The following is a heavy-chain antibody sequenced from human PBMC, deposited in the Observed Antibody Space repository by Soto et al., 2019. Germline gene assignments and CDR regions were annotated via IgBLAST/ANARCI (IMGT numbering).Heavy chain of an antibody. CDR1: GFTFSNAW. CDR3: TTENVDIVATIPSYYYYYGMDV. J-gene: IGHJ6*02. Sequence: EVQLVESGGGLVKPGGSLRLSCAASGFTFSNAWMSWVRQAPGKGLEWVGRIKSKTDGGTTDYAAPVKGRFTISRDDSKTTLYLQMNSLKTEDTAVYYCTTENVDIVATIPSYYYYYGMDVWGQGTTVTVSS. V-gene: IGHV3-15*01. CDR2: IKSKTDGGTT. D-gene: IGHD5-12*01.